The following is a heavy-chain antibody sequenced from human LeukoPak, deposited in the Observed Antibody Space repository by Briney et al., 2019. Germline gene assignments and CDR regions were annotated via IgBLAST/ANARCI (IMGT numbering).Heavy chain of an antibody. CDR3: ARSISPDGVPGWFDP. CDR2: IYPGDSDT. Sequence: KDGESLKISCKGSGYSFTSYWIGWVRQMPGKGLEWMGIIYPGDSDTRYSPSFQGQVTISADKSISTAYLQWSSLKASDTAMYYCARSISPDGVPGWFDPWGQGTLVTVSS. J-gene: IGHJ5*02. V-gene: IGHV5-51*01. CDR1: GYSFTSYW. D-gene: IGHD3-10*01.